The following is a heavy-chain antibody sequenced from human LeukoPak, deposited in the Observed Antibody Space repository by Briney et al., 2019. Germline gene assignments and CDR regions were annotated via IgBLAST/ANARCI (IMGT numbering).Heavy chain of an antibody. CDR2: IKLDGSEK. V-gene: IGHV3-7*03. CDR1: GFTFGKYG. CDR3: ARDQYDTWSRRGNFDS. J-gene: IGHJ4*02. D-gene: IGHD3-3*01. Sequence: GGSLRLSCVASGFTFGKYGMSWVRQAPGKGLEWVANIKLDGSEKNYVDSVKGRFTISRDNTKNSLYLQMNSLRVEDTAVFYCARDQYDTWSRRGNFDSWGQGTLVIVSS.